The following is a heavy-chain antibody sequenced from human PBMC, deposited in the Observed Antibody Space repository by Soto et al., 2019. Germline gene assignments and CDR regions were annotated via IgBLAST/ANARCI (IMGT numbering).Heavy chain of an antibody. J-gene: IGHJ6*02. D-gene: IGHD3-9*01. CDR1: GYTFTSYD. CDR3: ARDLGILDYYGMDV. Sequence: ASVKVSCKASGYTFTSYDINWVRQATGQGLEWMGWMNPNSGNTGYAQKFQGRVTMTRNTSISTAYMEMSSLRSEDTAVYYCARDLGILDYYGMDVWGQGTTVTVSS. V-gene: IGHV1-8*01. CDR2: MNPNSGNT.